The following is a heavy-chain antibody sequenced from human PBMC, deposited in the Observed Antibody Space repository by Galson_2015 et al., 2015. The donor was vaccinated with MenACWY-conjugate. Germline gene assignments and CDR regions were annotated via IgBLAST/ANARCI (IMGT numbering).Heavy chain of an antibody. CDR2: ISGGGETT. CDR3: AKDRIGYRQSADY. CDR1: GFTFNSYA. D-gene: IGHD3-22*01. Sequence: SLRLSCAASGFTFNSYAMNWVRQAPGKGLEWVAAISGGGETTFYADSVEGRFTISRDNSKNTLYLQVNSPRAEDTAVYYCAKDRIGYRQSADYWGQGTLVTVSS. J-gene: IGHJ4*02. V-gene: IGHV3-23*01.